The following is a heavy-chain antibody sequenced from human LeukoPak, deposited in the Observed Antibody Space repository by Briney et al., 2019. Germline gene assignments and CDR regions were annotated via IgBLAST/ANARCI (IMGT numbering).Heavy chain of an antibody. Sequence: PSETLSLTCNVSGGSTTSYYWGWIRQPPGKELEWIGHIYYRGRTTYSPSLKSRVTMSVDTSKNQVSLKLNSVTAADTAVYYCARTMVAADFYGMDVWGQGTTVTVSS. V-gene: IGHV4-59*08. CDR1: GGSTTSYY. D-gene: IGHD2-15*01. CDR2: IYYRGRT. CDR3: ARTMVAADFYGMDV. J-gene: IGHJ6*02.